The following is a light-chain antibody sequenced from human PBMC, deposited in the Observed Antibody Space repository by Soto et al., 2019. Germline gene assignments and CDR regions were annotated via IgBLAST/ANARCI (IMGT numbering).Light chain of an antibody. CDR3: QQYNSDSRT. CDR1: QSISTW. J-gene: IGKJ1*01. CDR2: DAS. V-gene: IGKV1-5*01. Sequence: DIQMTQSPSTLSASVGDRVTITCRASQSISTWLAWYQQKPGNAPKLLIFDASNLESGVPSRSSGSGSGTEFTLTIDSLQPDDFATYYCQQYNSDSRTFGQGTELDIK.